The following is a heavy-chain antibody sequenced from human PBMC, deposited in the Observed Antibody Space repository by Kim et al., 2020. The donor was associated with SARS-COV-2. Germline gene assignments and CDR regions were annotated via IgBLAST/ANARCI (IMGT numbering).Heavy chain of an antibody. CDR2: INHSGST. V-gene: IGHV4-34*01. D-gene: IGHD6-19*01. J-gene: IGHJ4*02. CDR3: AGLPPRRYGGSGWARRRAFDY. Sequence: SETLSLTCAVYGGSFSGYYWSWIRQPPGKGLEWIGEINHSGSTNYNPSLKSRVTISVDTSKNQFSLKLSSVTAADTAVYYCAGLPPRRYGGSGWARRRAFDYWGQGTLVTVSS. CDR1: GGSFSGYY.